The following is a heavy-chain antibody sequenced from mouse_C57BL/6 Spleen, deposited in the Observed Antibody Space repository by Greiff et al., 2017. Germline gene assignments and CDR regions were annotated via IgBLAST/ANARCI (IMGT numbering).Heavy chain of an antibody. Sequence: EVKLMESGPELVKPGASVKISCKASGYSFTDYNMNWVKQSNGKSLEWIGVINPNYGTTSYNQKFKGKATLTVDQSSSTAYMQLNSLTSEDSAVYYCAREDGYYVGNYFDYWGQGTTLTVSS. D-gene: IGHD2-3*01. CDR2: INPNYGTT. CDR1: GYSFTDYN. V-gene: IGHV1-39*01. J-gene: IGHJ2*01. CDR3: AREDGYYVGNYFDY.